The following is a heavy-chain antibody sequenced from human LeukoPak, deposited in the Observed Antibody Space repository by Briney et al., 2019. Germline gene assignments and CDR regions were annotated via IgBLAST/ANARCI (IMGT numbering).Heavy chain of an antibody. V-gene: IGHV3-30*03. CDR2: ISYDGSNK. CDR1: GFTFNTYG. D-gene: IGHD1-1*01. J-gene: IGHJ4*02. Sequence: GGSLRLSCAASGFTFNTYGMHWVRQAPGKGLEWVALISYDGSNKYYADSVKGRFTISRDNSKNTLYLQMNSLRAEDTAVYYCARAGSGNIDWGQGTLVTVSS. CDR3: ARAGSGNID.